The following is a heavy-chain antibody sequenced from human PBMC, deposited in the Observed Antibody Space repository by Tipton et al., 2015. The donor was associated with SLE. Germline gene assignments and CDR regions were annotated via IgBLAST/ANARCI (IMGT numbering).Heavy chain of an antibody. CDR2: IYYSGST. CDR1: GGSISSYY. Sequence: LRLSCTVSGGSISSYYWSWIRQPPGKGLEWIGYIYYSGSTNYNPSLKSRVTISVDTSKNQFSLKLSSVTAADTAVYYCAGGGSSWPDAFDIWGQGTMVTVSS. CDR3: AGGGSSWPDAFDI. V-gene: IGHV4-59*01. J-gene: IGHJ3*02. D-gene: IGHD6-13*01.